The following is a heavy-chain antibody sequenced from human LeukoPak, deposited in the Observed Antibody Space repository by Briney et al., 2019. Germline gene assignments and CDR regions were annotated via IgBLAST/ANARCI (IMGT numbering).Heavy chain of an antibody. CDR1: GGTFSTYA. D-gene: IGHD2-2*01. CDR2: IIPIFGTV. J-gene: IGHJ6*03. CDR3: AGSYQPTMNYYYMDV. V-gene: IGHV1-69*05. Sequence: GSSVKVSCKASGGTFSTYAISWVRQAPGQGLEWMGGIIPIFGTVNYTQKFQGRVTMTRDTSASTVYMELSSLRSEDTAVYYCAGSYQPTMNYYYMDVWGKGTTVTVSS.